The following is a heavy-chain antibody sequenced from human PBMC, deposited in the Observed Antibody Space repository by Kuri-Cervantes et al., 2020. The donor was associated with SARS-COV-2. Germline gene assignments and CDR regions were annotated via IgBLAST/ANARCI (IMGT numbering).Heavy chain of an antibody. CDR2: IYPGDSDT. CDR3: ASRRITMVRGVIVIPDYFDY. Sequence: GESLKISCKGSRYSFTSYWIGWVRQMPGKGLEWMGLIYPGDSDTRYSPSFQGQVTISADKSISTAYLQWSSLKASDTAMYYCASRRITMVRGVIVIPDYFDYWGKGTLVTVSS. J-gene: IGHJ4*02. V-gene: IGHV5-51*01. CDR1: RYSFTSYW. D-gene: IGHD3-10*01.